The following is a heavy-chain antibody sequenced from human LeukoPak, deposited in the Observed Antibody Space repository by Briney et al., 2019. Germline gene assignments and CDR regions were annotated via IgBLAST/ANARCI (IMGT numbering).Heavy chain of an antibody. CDR2: IYYSGST. D-gene: IGHD1-26*01. Sequence: SETLSLTCTVSGGSIRSSYYYWSWIRQPPGKGLEWIGYIYYSGSTNYNPSLKSRVTISVDTSKNQFSLKLSSVTAADTAVYYCARDRRSYYAGGWFDPWGQGTLVTVSS. J-gene: IGHJ5*02. CDR3: ARDRRSYYAGGWFDP. V-gene: IGHV4-61*01. CDR1: GGSIRSSYYY.